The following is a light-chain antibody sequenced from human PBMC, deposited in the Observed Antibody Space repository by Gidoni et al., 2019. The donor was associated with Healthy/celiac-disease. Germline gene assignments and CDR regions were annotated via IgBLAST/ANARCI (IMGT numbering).Light chain of an antibody. CDR3: SSYTSSSTLVV. CDR1: SSDVGGYNY. V-gene: IGLV2-14*01. Sequence: QSALTQPASVSGSPGQSLTISCTGTSSDVGGYNYVSWYQQHPVKAPKLMIYEVSNRPSGVSNRFSGSKSGNTASLTISGLQAEDEADYYCSSYTSSSTLVVFGGGTKLTVL. CDR2: EVS. J-gene: IGLJ2*01.